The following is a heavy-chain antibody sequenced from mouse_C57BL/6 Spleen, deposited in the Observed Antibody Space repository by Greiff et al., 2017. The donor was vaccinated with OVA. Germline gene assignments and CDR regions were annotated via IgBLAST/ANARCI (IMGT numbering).Heavy chain of an antibody. J-gene: IGHJ3*01. CDR1: GYTFTSYW. CDR2: IHPNSGST. Sequence: VQLQQPGAELVKPGASVKLSCKASGYTFTSYWMHWVKQRPGQGLEWIGMIHPNSGSTNYNEKFKSKATLTVDKSSSTAYMQLSSLTSEDSAVYYCARREGVYDYDGVAYWGQGTLVTVSA. V-gene: IGHV1-64*01. CDR3: ARREGVYDYDGVAY. D-gene: IGHD2-4*01.